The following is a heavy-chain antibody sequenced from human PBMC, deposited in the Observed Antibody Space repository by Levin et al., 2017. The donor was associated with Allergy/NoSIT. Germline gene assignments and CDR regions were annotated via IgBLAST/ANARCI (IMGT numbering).Heavy chain of an antibody. J-gene: IGHJ6*02. CDR2: ISSSGSTI. V-gene: IGHV3-48*03. CDR1: GFTFSSYE. D-gene: IGHD1-1*01. CDR3: AREERRGYYYYGMDG. Sequence: GGSLRLSCAASGFTFSSYEMNWVRQAPGKGLEWVSYISSSGSTIYYADSVKGRFTISRDNAKNSLYLQMNSLRAEDTAVYYCAREERRGYYYYGMDGWGQGTTVTVSS.